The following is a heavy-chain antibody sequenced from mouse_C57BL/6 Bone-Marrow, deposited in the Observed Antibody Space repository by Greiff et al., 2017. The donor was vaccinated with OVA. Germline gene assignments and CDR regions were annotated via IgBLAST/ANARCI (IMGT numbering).Heavy chain of an antibody. CDR2: IWWDDDK. CDR3: ARVGGWLLRFAY. J-gene: IGHJ3*01. Sequence: QVTLKESGPGILQPSQTLSLSCSFSGFSLSTFGMGVGWIRQPSGKGLEWLAHIWWDDDKYYNPALKSRLTISKDTSKNQVCLKIANVDTADTATDCCARVGGWLLRFAYWGQGTLVTVSA. CDR1: GFSLSTFGMG. V-gene: IGHV8-8*01. D-gene: IGHD2-3*01.